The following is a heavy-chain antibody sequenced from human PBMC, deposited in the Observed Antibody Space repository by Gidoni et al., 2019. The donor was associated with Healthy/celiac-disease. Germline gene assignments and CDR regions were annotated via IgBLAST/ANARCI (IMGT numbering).Heavy chain of an antibody. D-gene: IGHD3-10*01. CDR3: AKGWFGESSVDY. V-gene: IGHV3-9*01. CDR2: ISWNSGSI. J-gene: IGHJ4*02. CDR1: GFTFDDYA. Sequence: EVQLVESGGGLVQPGRSLRLSCAAPGFTFDDYAMHWVRQAPGKGLGWVSGISWNSGSIGYADSVKGRFTISRDNAKNSLYLQMNSLRAEDTALYYCAKGWFGESSVDYWGQGTLVTVSS.